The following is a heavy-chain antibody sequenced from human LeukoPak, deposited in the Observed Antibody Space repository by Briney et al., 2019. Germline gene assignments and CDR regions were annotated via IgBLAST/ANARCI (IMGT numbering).Heavy chain of an antibody. CDR2: ISAYNGDT. CDR1: GYTFTSYG. V-gene: IGHV1-18*01. J-gene: IGHJ4*02. Sequence: ASVKVSCKASGYTFTSYGISWVRQAPGQGLEWMGWISAYNGDTNYAQRLQGRVTMTTDTSTSTAYMELRSLRSDDTAVYYCAIGYYDYVWGSSIPLDYWGQGTLVTVSS. D-gene: IGHD3-16*01. CDR3: AIGYYDYVWGSSIPLDY.